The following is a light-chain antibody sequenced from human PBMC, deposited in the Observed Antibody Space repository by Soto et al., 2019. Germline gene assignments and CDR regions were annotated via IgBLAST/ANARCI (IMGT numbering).Light chain of an antibody. Sequence: EIVLTQSPGTLSLSPGERATLSCRASQSVRSSYLAWYQQKPGQAPRLLIYGASSRGTGMPDRFSGSGSEKDFTLTISRLEPEDFAVDYCQQYCSSTGTFGQGTKVESK. V-gene: IGKV3-20*01. CDR2: GAS. J-gene: IGKJ1*01. CDR3: QQYCSSTGT. CDR1: QSVRSSY.